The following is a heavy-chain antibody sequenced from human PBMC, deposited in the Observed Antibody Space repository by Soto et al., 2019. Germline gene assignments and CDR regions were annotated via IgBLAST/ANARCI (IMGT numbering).Heavy chain of an antibody. V-gene: IGHV3-23*01. Sequence: GGSLRLSCAGSGFTFSSHAVSWVRQAPGKGLECVSSITNTGASTYYADSVKGRFTISRDSSKNILYLQMNGLRAEDTALYYCAKDLHWYAMDAWGQGTTVTVSS. J-gene: IGHJ6*02. CDR2: ITNTGAST. CDR1: GFTFSSHA. D-gene: IGHD6-13*01. CDR3: AKDLHWYAMDA.